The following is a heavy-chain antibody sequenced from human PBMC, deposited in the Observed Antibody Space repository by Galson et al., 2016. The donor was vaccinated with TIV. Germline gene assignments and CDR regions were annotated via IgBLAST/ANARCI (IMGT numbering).Heavy chain of an antibody. J-gene: IGHJ4*02. CDR3: ARGSGSSWPFYFDV. D-gene: IGHD6-6*01. Sequence: SLRLSCAASGFTFSSYSMNWVRQVPGKAPEWISYIGASGSTIYYAESVRGRFTISRDDAVNSVYLQMNSLRAEDTAVYFCARGSGSSWPFYFDVWGRGTPVTVSS. CDR1: GFTFSSYS. V-gene: IGHV3-48*01. CDR2: IGASGSTI.